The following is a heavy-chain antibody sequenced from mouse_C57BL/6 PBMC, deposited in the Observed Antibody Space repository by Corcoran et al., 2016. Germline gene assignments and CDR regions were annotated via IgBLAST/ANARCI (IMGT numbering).Heavy chain of an antibody. Sequence: EVQLQQSGPELVKPGASVKIPCKASGYTFTDYNMDWVKQSHGKSLEWIGDINPNNGGTIYNQKFKGKATLTVDKSSSTAYMELRSLTSEDTAVYYCARINLLCEVFDYWGQGTTLTVSS. J-gene: IGHJ2*01. CDR1: GYTFTDYN. CDR3: ARINLLCEVFDY. D-gene: IGHD1-1*02. V-gene: IGHV1-18*01. CDR2: INPNNGGT.